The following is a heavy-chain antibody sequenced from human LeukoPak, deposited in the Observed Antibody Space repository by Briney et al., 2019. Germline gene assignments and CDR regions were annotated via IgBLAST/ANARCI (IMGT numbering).Heavy chain of an antibody. J-gene: IGHJ5*02. CDR3: ARESYGDYVGYWFDP. D-gene: IGHD4-17*01. CDR2: IWYDGSNK. CDR1: GFTFSSYG. Sequence: PGRSLRLSCAASGFTFSSYGMHWVRQAPGKGLEWVAVIWYDGSNKYYADSVKGRFTISRDNSKNTLYLQMNSLRAEDTAVYYCARESYGDYVGYWFDPWGQGTLATVSS. V-gene: IGHV3-33*01.